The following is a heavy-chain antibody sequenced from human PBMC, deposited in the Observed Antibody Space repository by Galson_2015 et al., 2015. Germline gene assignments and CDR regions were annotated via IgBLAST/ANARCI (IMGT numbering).Heavy chain of an antibody. D-gene: IGHD3-10*01. CDR1: GFTFSSYG. V-gene: IGHV3-30*18. CDR2: ESYDGSDK. CDR3: AKDLGWSGELLRHGMDV. Sequence: SLRLSCAASGFTFSSYGMHWVRQAPAKGLEWVAVESYDGSDKYYADSVKGRFTISRDISKNTLYLQMNSLRAEDTAVYYCAKDLGWSGELLRHGMDVWGQATTVTVSS. J-gene: IGHJ6*02.